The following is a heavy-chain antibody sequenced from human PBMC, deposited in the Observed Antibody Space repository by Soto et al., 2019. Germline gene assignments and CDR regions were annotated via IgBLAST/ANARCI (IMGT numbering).Heavy chain of an antibody. D-gene: IGHD3-16*01. V-gene: IGHV1-18*01. CDR3: AMVDVYVTPSPQDV. CDR2: INTYNGNT. CDR1: GYTFTRYG. J-gene: IGHJ6*02. Sequence: QVQLVQSGAEVKNPGASVKVSCKASGYTFTRYGIGWARQAPGQALEWMGRINTYNGNTNYAQNAQGRVTLTTDTSTSTADMELRSLRSNDTAIYYCAMVDVYVTPSPQDVWGQGNTVIVSS.